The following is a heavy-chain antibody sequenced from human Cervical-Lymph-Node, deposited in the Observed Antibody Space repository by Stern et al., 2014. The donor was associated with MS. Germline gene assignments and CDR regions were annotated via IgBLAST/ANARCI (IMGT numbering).Heavy chain of an antibody. Sequence: DQLVESGSELKKPGASVKISCKASGYTFTGYAMNWVRQAPGQGLEWMGWINTNTENPTYARDFTGRFVFSLDTSVSSAYLQIRSLKAEDSAVYYCARSTAWNDLDSWGQGTLVTVSS. CDR1: GYTFTGYA. V-gene: IGHV7-4-1*02. D-gene: IGHD3/OR15-3a*01. CDR2: INTNTENP. J-gene: IGHJ1*01. CDR3: ARSTAWNDLDS.